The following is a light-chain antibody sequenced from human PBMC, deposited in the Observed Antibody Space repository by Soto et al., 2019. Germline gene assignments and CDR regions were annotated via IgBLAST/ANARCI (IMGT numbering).Light chain of an antibody. Sequence: EIVMTQSPATLSVSPGERATLSCRASQSVKNNLAWYQQKPGQAPRLLIYDASIRATGIPARFSGSGSGTEFTLTISSLQSGDFAIYYCQQYNDWPPWTFAQGTQVEIK. V-gene: IGKV3-15*01. CDR1: QSVKNN. CDR2: DAS. J-gene: IGKJ1*01. CDR3: QQYNDWPPWT.